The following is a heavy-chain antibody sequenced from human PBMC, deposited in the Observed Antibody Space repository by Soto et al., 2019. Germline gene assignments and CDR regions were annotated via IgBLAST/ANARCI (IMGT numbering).Heavy chain of an antibody. CDR1: GGSISSYY. J-gene: IGHJ6*03. V-gene: IGHV4-59*01. Sequence: SETLSLTCTVSGGSISSYYWSWIRQPPGKGLEWIGYIYYSGSTNYNPSLKSRVTISVDTSKNQFSLKLSSVTAADTAVYYCARDTAMAPSDYYYYYMDVWGKGTTVTVSS. D-gene: IGHD5-18*01. CDR2: IYYSGST. CDR3: ARDTAMAPSDYYYYYMDV.